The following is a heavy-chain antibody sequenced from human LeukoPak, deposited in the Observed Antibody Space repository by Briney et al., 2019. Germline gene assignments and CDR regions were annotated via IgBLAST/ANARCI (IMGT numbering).Heavy chain of an antibody. Sequence: GASVKVSCKASGYTFAGYYMHWVRQAPGQGLEWMGWINPNSGGTNYAQKFQGRVTMTRDTSISTAYMELSRLRSDDTAVYYCARFEYSSSLEAFDIWGQGTMVTVSS. CDR3: ARFEYSSSLEAFDI. CDR2: INPNSGGT. D-gene: IGHD6-6*01. J-gene: IGHJ3*02. V-gene: IGHV1-2*02. CDR1: GYTFAGYY.